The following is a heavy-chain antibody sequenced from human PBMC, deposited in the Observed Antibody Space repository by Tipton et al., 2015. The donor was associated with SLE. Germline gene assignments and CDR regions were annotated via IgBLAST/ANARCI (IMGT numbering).Heavy chain of an antibody. V-gene: IGHV3-23*01. CDR2: ISGSGGNT. CDR1: GFTFSSYA. CDR3: ARGRHPPMVRGGSLDY. Sequence: GSLRLSCAASGFTFSSYAMSWVRQAPGKGLEWVSAISGSGGNTYYADSVKGRFTISRDNSKNTLYLQINSLRAEDTAVYYCARGRHPPMVRGGSLDYWGQGTLVTVSS. D-gene: IGHD3-10*01. J-gene: IGHJ4*02.